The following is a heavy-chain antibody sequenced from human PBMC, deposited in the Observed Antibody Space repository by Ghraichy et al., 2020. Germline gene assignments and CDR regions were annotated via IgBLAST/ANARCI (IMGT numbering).Heavy chain of an antibody. J-gene: IGHJ6*02. D-gene: IGHD2-21*02. V-gene: IGHV5-51*01. CDR2: IYPGDSDT. CDR1: GYSFTSYW. CDR3: ARHVTAPFYYYYYGMDV. Sequence: GESLNISCKGSGYSFTSYWIGWVRQMPVKGLEWMGIIYPGDSDTRYSPSFQGQVTISADKSISTAYLQWSSLKASDTAMYYCARHVTAPFYYYYYGMDVWGQGTTVTVSS.